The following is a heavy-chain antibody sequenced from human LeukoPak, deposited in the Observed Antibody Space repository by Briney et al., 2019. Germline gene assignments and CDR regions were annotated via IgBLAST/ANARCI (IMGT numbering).Heavy chain of an antibody. CDR1: GYTFTSYY. CDR3: ARASYYYDSSGYLNWFDP. CDR2: IIPIFGTA. Sequence: ASVKVSCKASGYTFTSYYMHWVRQAPGQGLEWMGRIIPIFGTANYAQKFQGRVTITTDESTSTAYMELSSLRSEDTAVYYCARASYYYDSSGYLNWFDPWGQGTLVTVSS. J-gene: IGHJ5*02. V-gene: IGHV1-69*05. D-gene: IGHD3-22*01.